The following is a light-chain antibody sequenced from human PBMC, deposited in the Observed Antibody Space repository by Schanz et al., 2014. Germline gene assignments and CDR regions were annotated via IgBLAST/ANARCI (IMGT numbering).Light chain of an antibody. Sequence: EIVLTQSPGTLSLSPGERATLSCRASQSVSDNLAWYQQEPGQVPRLLIYGASNRATGIPDRFSGSGSGTDFTLTISRLEPEDSAVYYCQQYGSSALTFGGGTKVEIK. CDR1: QSVSDN. V-gene: IGKV3-20*01. CDR3: QQYGSSALT. CDR2: GAS. J-gene: IGKJ4*01.